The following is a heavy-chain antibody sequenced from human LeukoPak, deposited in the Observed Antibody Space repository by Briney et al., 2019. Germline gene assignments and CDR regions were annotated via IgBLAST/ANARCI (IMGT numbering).Heavy chain of an antibody. CDR3: ARGIPYYSDNWFDP. CDR1: GYTFTSSY. Sequence: ASVKVSCKASGYTFTSSYMHWVRQAPGQGLEWMGIIDPGGHSTTYAQKFQGRATMTSDTSTTTVYMEVTSLTSEDTAVYYCARGIPYYSDNWFDPWGQGTLVTVSS. CDR2: IDPGGHST. D-gene: IGHD1-26*01. J-gene: IGHJ5*02. V-gene: IGHV1-46*01.